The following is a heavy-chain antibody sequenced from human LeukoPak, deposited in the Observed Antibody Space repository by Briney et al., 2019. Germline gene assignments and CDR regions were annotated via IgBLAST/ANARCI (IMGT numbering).Heavy chain of an antibody. CDR3: AKAREGWYSVFDI. CDR2: INTNTGNP. Sequence: ASVKVSCKVSGYTLTELSMHWVRQAPGQGLEWMGWINTNTGNPTYAQGFTGRFVFSLDTSVSTAYLQISSLRAEDTAVYYCAKAREGWYSVFDIWGQGTMVTVSS. V-gene: IGHV7-4-1*02. CDR1: GYTLTELS. J-gene: IGHJ3*02. D-gene: IGHD6-19*01.